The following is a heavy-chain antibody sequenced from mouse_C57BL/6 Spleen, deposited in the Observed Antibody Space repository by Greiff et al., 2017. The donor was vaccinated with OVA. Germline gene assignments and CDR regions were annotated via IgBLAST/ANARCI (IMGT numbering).Heavy chain of an antibody. CDR1: GYTFTSYW. CDR3: ARDYYGSSYYAMDY. D-gene: IGHD1-1*01. J-gene: IGHJ4*01. V-gene: IGHV1-52*01. CDR2: IDPSDSET. Sequence: QVQLQQPGAELVRPGSSVKLSCKASGYTFTSYWMHWVKQRPIQGLEWIGNIDPSDSETHYTQKFKDKVTLTVDKSSSTAYMQRSSLTSEDSAVYYCARDYYGSSYYAMDYWGQGTSVTVSS.